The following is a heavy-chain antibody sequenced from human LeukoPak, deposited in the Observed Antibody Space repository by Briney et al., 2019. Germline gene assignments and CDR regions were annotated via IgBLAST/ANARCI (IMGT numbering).Heavy chain of an antibody. CDR1: GGSFSGYY. CDR2: INHNGST. Sequence: SETLSLTCAVYGGSFSGYYWSWIRQPPGKGLVWIGEINHNGSTNYNPSLKSRVTISVDTSKNQFSLKLSSVTAADTAVYYCARAVTGTSDYWGRGTLVTVSS. CDR3: ARAVTGTSDY. V-gene: IGHV4-34*01. J-gene: IGHJ4*02. D-gene: IGHD6-19*01.